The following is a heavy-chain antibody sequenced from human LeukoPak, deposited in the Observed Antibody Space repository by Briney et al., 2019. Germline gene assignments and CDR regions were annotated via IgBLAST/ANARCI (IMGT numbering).Heavy chain of an antibody. D-gene: IGHD2-2*01. CDR3: ARDGFGELVVPAAMGRDYYYYMDV. V-gene: IGHV1-69*13. CDR2: IIPIFGTA. Sequence: SVKVSCKASGGTFSSYAISWVRQAPGQGLEWMGGIIPIFGTANYAQKFQGRVTITADESTSTAYMELSSLRSEDTAVYYCARDGFGELVVPAAMGRDYYYYMDVWGKGTTVTVSS. CDR1: GGTFSSYA. J-gene: IGHJ6*03.